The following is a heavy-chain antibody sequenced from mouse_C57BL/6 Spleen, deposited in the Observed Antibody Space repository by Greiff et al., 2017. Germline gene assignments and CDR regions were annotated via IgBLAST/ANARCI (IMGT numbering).Heavy chain of an antibody. V-gene: IGHV1-80*01. CDR1: GYAFSSYW. J-gene: IGHJ2*01. CDR2: IYPGDGDT. CDR3: ARSTLLYYFDY. D-gene: IGHD1-2*01. Sequence: VQLQESGAELVKPGASVKISCKASGYAFSSYWMNWVKQRPGKGLEWIGQIYPGDGDTNYNGKFKGKATLTADKSSSTAYMQLSSLTSEDSAVYFCARSTLLYYFDYWGQGTTLTVSS.